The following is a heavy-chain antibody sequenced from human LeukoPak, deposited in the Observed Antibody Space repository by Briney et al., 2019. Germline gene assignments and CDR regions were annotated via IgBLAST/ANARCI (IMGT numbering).Heavy chain of an antibody. CDR1: GLTFSSYA. D-gene: IGHD6-6*01. CDR3: AKSGVAARPPPTNFDY. J-gene: IGHJ4*02. CDR2: ISGSGTST. Sequence: GGSLRLSCAASGLTFSSYAMSWVRQAPGKGLEWVSGISGSGTSTYYADSVKGRFTISRDNSKNTLYLQMNSLRAEDTAVYYCAKSGVAARPPPTNFDYWGQGTLVTVPS. V-gene: IGHV3-23*01.